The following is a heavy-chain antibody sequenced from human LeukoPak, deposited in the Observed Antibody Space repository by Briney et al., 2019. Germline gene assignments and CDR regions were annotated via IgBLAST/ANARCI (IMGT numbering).Heavy chain of an antibody. CDR1: GFTLSTNA. J-gene: IGHJ4*02. V-gene: IGHV3-23*01. D-gene: IGHD3-16*01. CDR2: ISGSGAST. CDR3: AKVTGGDMITYGGLDY. Sequence: PGGSLRLSCLTSGFTLSTNAMSWVRQAPGKGLEWISGISGSGASTYYADSVKGRFTISRDDSRNTLYLQMNSLRGDDTAVYYCAKVTGGDMITYGGLDYWGQGTLVTVSS.